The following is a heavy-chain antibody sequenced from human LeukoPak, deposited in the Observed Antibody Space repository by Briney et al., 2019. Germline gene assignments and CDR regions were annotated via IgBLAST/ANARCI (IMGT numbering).Heavy chain of an antibody. Sequence: GGSLRLSCVASGFTFSDYAVHWVRQAPGRGLECVAVVSYDGSNKNHADSVKGRFTISRDNSKNTLYLQMNSLGVEDTAVYYCARETGYRFDYWGRGTLVSVSS. CDR3: ARETGYRFDY. J-gene: IGHJ4*02. CDR2: VSYDGSNK. D-gene: IGHD3-9*01. CDR1: GFTFSDYA. V-gene: IGHV3-30-3*01.